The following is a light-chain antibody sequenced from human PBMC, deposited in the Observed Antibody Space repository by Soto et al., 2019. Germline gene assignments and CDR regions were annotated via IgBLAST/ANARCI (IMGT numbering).Light chain of an antibody. CDR3: QQYGSPWWT. CDR2: GAS. J-gene: IGKJ1*01. V-gene: IGKV3-20*01. Sequence: IELTQSPGTLSLSPGERATLSCRASQSASSNYLAWYQQKPGQAPRLLIFGASSRATGIPDRFGGSGSGTDFTLTISRLEPEDFAVYYCQQYGSPWWTFGQGTKVDIK. CDR1: QSASSNY.